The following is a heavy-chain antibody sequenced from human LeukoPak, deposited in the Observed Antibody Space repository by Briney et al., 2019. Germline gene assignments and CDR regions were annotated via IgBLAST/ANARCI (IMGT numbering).Heavy chain of an antibody. D-gene: IGHD6-13*01. V-gene: IGHV1-24*01. CDR1: GYTLTELS. CDR2: FDPEDGET. J-gene: IGHJ4*02. Sequence: GASVTVSCKVSGYTLTELSMHWVRQAPGKGLEWMGGFDPEDGETIYAQKFQGRVTMTEDTSTDTAYMELSSLRSEDTAVYYCATAQGIAAAGGAVYFDYWGQGTLVTVSS. CDR3: ATAQGIAAAGGAVYFDY.